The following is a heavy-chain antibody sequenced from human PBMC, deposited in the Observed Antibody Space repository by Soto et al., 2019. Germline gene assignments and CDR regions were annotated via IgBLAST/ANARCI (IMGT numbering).Heavy chain of an antibody. Sequence: AAVKVPCQGFGYRFLKYGINWVRQAPGQGLEWVGWISPYSGYTHSAQKFHGRLTLTTDTAASTAYMELRILRSADTALYYCAXEASVLIPAAQPSRFDSWGQGTLVTVSS. J-gene: IGHJ4*02. V-gene: IGHV1-18*01. CDR3: AXEASVLIPAAQPSRFDS. D-gene: IGHD2-8*01. CDR2: ISPYSGYT. CDR1: GYRFLKYG.